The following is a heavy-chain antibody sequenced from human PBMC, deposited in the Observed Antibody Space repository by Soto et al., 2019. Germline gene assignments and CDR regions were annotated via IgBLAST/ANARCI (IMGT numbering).Heavy chain of an antibody. CDR2: MNPNSGNT. CDR3: ARGVKYGAYSRWFDP. CDR1: GYTFTSYD. J-gene: IGHJ5*02. Sequence: QVQLVQSGAEVKKPGASVKVSCKASGYTFTSYDINWVRQATGQVLEYLGWMNPNSGNTGYVQKFQGRVTMTWDSSITTAYMELSSLRSEDTAVYFCARGVKYGAYSRWFDPWGQGTLVTVS. D-gene: IGHD4-17*01. V-gene: IGHV1-8*01.